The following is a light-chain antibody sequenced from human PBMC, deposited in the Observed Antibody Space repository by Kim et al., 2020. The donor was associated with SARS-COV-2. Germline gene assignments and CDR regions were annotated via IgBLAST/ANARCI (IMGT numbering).Light chain of an antibody. CDR3: NSRDNSGDRVL. V-gene: IGLV3-19*01. J-gene: IGLJ2*01. CDR2: GKN. Sequence: ALGQKVRITCQGDSLRTYYASWYQQKPGQAPILVIYGKNNRPSGIPDRFSGSSSGNTASLTVTGAQAVDEADYYCNSRDNSGDRVLFGGGTKLIVL. CDR1: SLRTYY.